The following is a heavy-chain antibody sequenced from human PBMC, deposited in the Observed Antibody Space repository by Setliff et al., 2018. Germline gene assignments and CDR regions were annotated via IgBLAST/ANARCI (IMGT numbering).Heavy chain of an antibody. D-gene: IGHD3-10*01. CDR1: GFTFSSSA. V-gene: IGHV3-23*01. J-gene: IGHJ4*02. Sequence: GSLRLSCAASGFTFSSSAMAWVRQAPGKGLEWVSAISSTITSTYYADSVKGRFTISRDNSKNTPYLQMNSLRAEDTAVYYCAKSRGSGAGSWDSWGQGTLVTVSS. CDR2: ISSTITST. CDR3: AKSRGSGAGSWDS.